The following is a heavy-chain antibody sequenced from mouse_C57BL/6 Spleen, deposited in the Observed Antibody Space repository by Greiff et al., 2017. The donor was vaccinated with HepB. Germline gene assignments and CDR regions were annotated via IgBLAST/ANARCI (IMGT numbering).Heavy chain of an antibody. Sequence: QVQLQQPGAELVKPGASVKVSCKASGYTFTSYWMHWVKQRPGQGLEWIGRIHPSDSDTNYNQKFKGQATLTVDKSSSTAYMQLSSLTSEDSAVYYCAMAGDYDDWYFDVWGTGTTVTVSS. D-gene: IGHD2-3*01. V-gene: IGHV1-74*01. CDR1: GYTFTSYW. CDR3: AMAGDYDDWYFDV. CDR2: IHPSDSDT. J-gene: IGHJ1*03.